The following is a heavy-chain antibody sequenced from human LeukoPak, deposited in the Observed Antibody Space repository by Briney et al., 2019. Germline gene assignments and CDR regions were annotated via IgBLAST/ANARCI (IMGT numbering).Heavy chain of an antibody. Sequence: GGSLRLSCAASGFTFSDYYMSWIRQAPGKGLEGVSYISSSGSTIYYADSVKGRFTISRDNAKNSLYLQMNSLRAEDTAVYYCALSPYTYYYDSSGYGRDYWGQGTLVTVSS. CDR1: GFTFSDYY. D-gene: IGHD3-22*01. CDR3: ALSPYTYYYDSSGYGRDY. V-gene: IGHV3-11*01. J-gene: IGHJ4*02. CDR2: ISSSGSTI.